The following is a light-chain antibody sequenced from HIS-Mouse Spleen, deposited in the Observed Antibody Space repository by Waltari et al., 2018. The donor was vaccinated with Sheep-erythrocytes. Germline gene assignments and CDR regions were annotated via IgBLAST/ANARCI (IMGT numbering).Light chain of an antibody. CDR1: SSNIGNNY. CDR2: DNN. CDR3: GTWDSSLSAGRV. Sequence: QSVLTQPPSVSAAPGQKVTISCSGSSSNIGNNYVSWYQQPPGTAPKLLIYDNNTRPARIPDRFSGSKSGTSATLGITGLQTGDEADYYCGTWDSSLSAGRVFGGGTKLTVL. V-gene: IGLV1-51*01. J-gene: IGLJ3*02.